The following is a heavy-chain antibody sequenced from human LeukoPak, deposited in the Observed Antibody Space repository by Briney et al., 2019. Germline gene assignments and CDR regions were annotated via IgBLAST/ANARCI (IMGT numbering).Heavy chain of an antibody. J-gene: IGHJ6*03. Sequence: GGSLRLSCVASGFTFRSYWMSWVRQAPGKRLEWVANIKQDGSEKYYVDSVKGRFTISRDNAKNSLYLQMNSLRAEDTAVYYCAKEGSYYYYYMDVWGKGTTVTVSS. V-gene: IGHV3-7*03. CDR1: GFTFRSYW. CDR3: AKEGSYYYYYMDV. CDR2: IKQDGSEK.